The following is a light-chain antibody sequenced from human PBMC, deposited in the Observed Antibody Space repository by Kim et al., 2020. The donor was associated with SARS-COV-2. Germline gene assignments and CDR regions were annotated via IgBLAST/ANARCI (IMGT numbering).Light chain of an antibody. CDR2: GNS. CDR1: RSNIGAGYD. CDR3: QSYDNSLSGYV. J-gene: IGLJ1*01. V-gene: IGLV1-40*01. Sequence: RVTISCTGSRSNIGAGYDVHWYQQLPGTAPKLLIYGNSNRPSGVPDRFSGSKSGTSASLAITGLQAEDEADYYCQSYDNSLSGYVFGTGTKVTVL.